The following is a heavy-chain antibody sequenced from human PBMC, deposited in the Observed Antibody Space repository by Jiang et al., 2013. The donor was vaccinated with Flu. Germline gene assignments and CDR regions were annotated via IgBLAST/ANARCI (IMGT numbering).Heavy chain of an antibody. D-gene: IGHD6-13*01. CDR1: GGSISSSSYY. CDR3: ARRRYSSSAGWFDP. V-gene: IGHV4-39*01. J-gene: IGHJ5*02. CDR2: IYYSGST. Sequence: GSGLVKPSETLSLTCTVSGGSISSSSYYWGWIRQPPGKGLEWIGSIYYSGSTYYNPSLKSRVTISVDTSKNQFSLKLSSVTAADTAVYYCARRRYSSSAGWFDPWGQGTLVTVSS.